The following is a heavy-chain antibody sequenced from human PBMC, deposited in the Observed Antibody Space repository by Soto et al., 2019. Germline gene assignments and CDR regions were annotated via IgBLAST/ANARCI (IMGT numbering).Heavy chain of an antibody. Sequence: GGSLRRSCAASVFTVSSNYMSWVRQAPGKGLEWVSVIYSGGSTYYADSVKGRFTISRDNSKNTLYLQMNSLRAEDTAVYYCARHDRQLVLYYGMDVWRQGTTVTVSS. V-gene: IGHV3-53*01. CDR1: VFTVSSNY. CDR2: IYSGGST. J-gene: IGHJ6*02. D-gene: IGHD6-6*01. CDR3: ARHDRQLVLYYGMDV.